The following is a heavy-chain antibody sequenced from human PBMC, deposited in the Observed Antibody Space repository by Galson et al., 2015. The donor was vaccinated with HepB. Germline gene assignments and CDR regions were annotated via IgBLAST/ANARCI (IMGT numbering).Heavy chain of an antibody. V-gene: IGHV3-30*18. CDR1: GFTFSSYG. Sequence: SLRLSCAASGFTFSSYGMHWVRQAPGKGLEWVAVISYDGSNKYYADSVKGRFTISRDNSKNTLYLQMNSLRAEDTAVYYCAKDRQQLSGGSLQHWGQGTLVTVSS. J-gene: IGHJ1*01. D-gene: IGHD6-13*01. CDR3: AKDRQQLSGGSLQH. CDR2: ISYDGSNK.